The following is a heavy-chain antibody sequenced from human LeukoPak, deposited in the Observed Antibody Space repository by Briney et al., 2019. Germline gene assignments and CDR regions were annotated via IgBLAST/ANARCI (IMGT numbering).Heavy chain of an antibody. CDR2: IIPIFGTA. CDR1: GYTLTTYD. J-gene: IGHJ1*01. V-gene: IGHV1-69*05. D-gene: IGHD3-3*01. CDR3: ARPGRAFWSASEYFQH. Sequence: SVKVSCKASGYTLTTYDINWVRQAPGQGLEWMGGIIPIFGTANYAQKFQGRVTITTDESTSTAYMELSSLRSEDTAVNYCARPGRAFWSASEYFQHWGQGTLVTVSS.